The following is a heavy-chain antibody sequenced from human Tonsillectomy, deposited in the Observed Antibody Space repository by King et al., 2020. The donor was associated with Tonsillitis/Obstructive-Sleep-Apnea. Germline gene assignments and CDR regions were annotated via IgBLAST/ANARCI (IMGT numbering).Heavy chain of an antibody. J-gene: IGHJ5*02. CDR3: ARGFYDFWSGSQPRWFDP. D-gene: IGHD3-3*01. V-gene: IGHV4-59*08. Sequence: VQLQESGPGLVKPSETLSLTCTVSGGSISSYYWSWFRQPPGKGLESIGYIYYSGSTNYNPSLKSRVTISVDTSKYQFSLKLSSVTAADTAVYYCARGFYDFWSGSQPRWFDPWGQGTLVTVSS. CDR2: IYYSGST. CDR1: GGSISSYY.